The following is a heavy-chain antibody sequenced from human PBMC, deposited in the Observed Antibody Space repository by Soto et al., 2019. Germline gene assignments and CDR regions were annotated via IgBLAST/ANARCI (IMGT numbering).Heavy chain of an antibody. CDR3: AKDVLRFWEWLAFYGMDV. CDR1: GFTFSKAW. D-gene: IGHD3-3*01. CDR2: IKSKTDAETI. V-gene: IGHV3-15*01. J-gene: IGHJ6*04. Sequence: PGGSLRLSCAASGFTFSKAWMSWVRQAPGKGLEWVGRIKSKTDAETIDYAAPVKGRFTISRDNSKNTLYLQMNSLRAEDTAVYYCAKDVLRFWEWLAFYGMDVGGKGPRVTVSS.